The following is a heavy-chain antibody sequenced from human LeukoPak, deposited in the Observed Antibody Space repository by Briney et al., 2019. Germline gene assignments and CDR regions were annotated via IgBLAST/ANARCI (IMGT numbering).Heavy chain of an antibody. D-gene: IGHD2-15*01. V-gene: IGHV3-53*01. CDR3: AGEYCSSGSCYPRY. Sequence: GGSLRLSCAASGFTVRRNYMSWVRQAPGKGLEWVSDIYTDESTYYVDSVKGRFTISRGNSKNTLYLQMNSLSAEDPAVYYCAGEYCSSGSCYPRYWGQGALVTVSS. CDR2: IYTDEST. CDR1: GFTVRRNY. J-gene: IGHJ4*02.